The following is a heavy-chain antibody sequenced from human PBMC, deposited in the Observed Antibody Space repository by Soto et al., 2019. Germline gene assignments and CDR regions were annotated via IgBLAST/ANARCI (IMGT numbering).Heavy chain of an antibody. J-gene: IGHJ4*02. CDR2: IWYDGTDK. CDR1: GFDFSIHG. CDR3: TRDVGVGREVDY. Sequence: QVQMVESGGNVVQRGGSLRLSCATSGFDFSIHGMHWVRQAPGKGLEWVAVIWYDGTDKYYADSVKGRFTISRDNSKKTVFLQMESLADGDAALYYCTRDVGVGREVDYWGQGSQVTVSS. V-gene: IGHV3-33*01. D-gene: IGHD1-26*01.